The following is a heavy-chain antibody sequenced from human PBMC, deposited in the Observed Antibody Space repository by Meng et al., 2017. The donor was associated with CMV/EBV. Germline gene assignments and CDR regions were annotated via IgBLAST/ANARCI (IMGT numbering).Heavy chain of an antibody. CDR1: GFTFSSYV. J-gene: IGHJ4*02. CDR3: AKDAHIVVVPAALYY. CDR2: ISGSGGST. D-gene: IGHD2-2*01. Sequence: GESLKISCAASGFTFSSYVMSWVRQAPGKGLEWVSAISGSGGSTYYADSVKGRFTISRDNSKNTLYLQMNSLRAEDTAVYYCAKDAHIVVVPAALYYWGQGTLVTVSS. V-gene: IGHV3-23*01.